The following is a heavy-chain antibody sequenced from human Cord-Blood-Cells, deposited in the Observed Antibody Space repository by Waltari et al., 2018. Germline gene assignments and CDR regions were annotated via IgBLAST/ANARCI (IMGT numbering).Heavy chain of an antibody. V-gene: IGHV1-2*02. J-gene: IGHJ4*02. D-gene: IGHD3-10*01. CDR3: ARAGTMVRGSYTGY. Sequence: QVQLVQSGAEVKKPGASVKVSCKASGYTFTGYYMHWVRQAPGQGLEWMGWINPNSVGTNNAKKCQGSVTMTRDTSISTAYLELSRLRSVDTAVYYCARAGTMVRGSYTGYWGQGTLVTVSA. CDR1: GYTFTGYY. CDR2: INPNSVGT.